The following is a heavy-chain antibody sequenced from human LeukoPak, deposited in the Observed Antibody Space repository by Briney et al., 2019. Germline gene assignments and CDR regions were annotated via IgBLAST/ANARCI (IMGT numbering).Heavy chain of an antibody. CDR2: ISAYNGNT. CDR1: DYTFTSYG. CDR3: ARALGMGIAVAGTEPTHFDY. J-gene: IGHJ4*02. V-gene: IGHV1-18*01. Sequence: EASVKVSCKASDYTFTSYGISWVRQAPGQGLEWMGWISAYNGNTNYAQKLQGRVTMTTDTSTSTAYMELRSLRSDDTAVYYCARALGMGIAVAGTEPTHFDYWGQGTLVTVSS. D-gene: IGHD6-13*01.